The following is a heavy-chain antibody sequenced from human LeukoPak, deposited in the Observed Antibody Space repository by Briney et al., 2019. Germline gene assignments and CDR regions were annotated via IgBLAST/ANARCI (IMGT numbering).Heavy chain of an antibody. J-gene: IGHJ5*02. V-gene: IGHV1-8*01. CDR1: GYTFTSYD. D-gene: IGHD3-3*01. CDR2: MNPNSGNT. CDR3: ARGHPGVVEISNWFDP. Sequence: ASVKVSCKASGYTFTSYDINWVRQATGQGLEWMGWMNPNSGNTGYEQKFQGRVTMTRNTSISTAYMELSSLRSEDTAVYYCARGHPGVVEISNWFDPWGQGTLVTVSS.